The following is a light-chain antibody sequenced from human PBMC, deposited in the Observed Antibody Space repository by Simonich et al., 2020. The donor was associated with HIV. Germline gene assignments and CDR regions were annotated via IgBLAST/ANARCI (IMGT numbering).Light chain of an antibody. CDR2: EGS. CDR3: CSYAGSSTLV. CDR1: SSDVGSYNL. Sequence: QSALTQPASVSGSPGQSITISCTGTSSDVGSYNLVSWYLPHPGKAPKLMIYEGSKRPSGVSNRFSGSKSGNTASLTISGLQAEDEADYYCCSYAGSSTLVFGGGTKLTVL. J-gene: IGLJ3*02. V-gene: IGLV2-23*01.